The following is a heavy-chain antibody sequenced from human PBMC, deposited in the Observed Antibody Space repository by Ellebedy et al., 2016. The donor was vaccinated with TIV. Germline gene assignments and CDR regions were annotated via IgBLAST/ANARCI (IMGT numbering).Heavy chain of an antibody. CDR2: IKQDGSEK. V-gene: IGHV3-7*03. D-gene: IGHD3-9*01. Sequence: GESLKISCAASGFTFSSYWMSWVRQAPGKGLEWVANIKQDGSEKYYVDSVKGRFTISRDNAKNSLYLQMNTLRAEDTAVYYCARDKAIAVDFPPWTYYGMDVWGQGTTVTVSS. CDR3: ARDKAIAVDFPPWTYYGMDV. J-gene: IGHJ6*02. CDR1: GFTFSSYW.